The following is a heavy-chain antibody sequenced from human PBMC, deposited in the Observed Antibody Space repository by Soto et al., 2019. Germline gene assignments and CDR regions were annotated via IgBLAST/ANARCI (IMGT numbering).Heavy chain of an antibody. J-gene: IGHJ4*02. CDR3: ASTVITSGWRYSFDN. CDR1: GGSITSSSYY. CDR2: IHYSGST. D-gene: IGHD3-16*01. V-gene: IGHV4-39*02. Sequence: SETLSLTCSVSGGSITSSSYYWGWIRRPPGKGLEWIGTIHYSGSTYYNPSLKSRITISVDTSKTHFSLKLRSVTAADTAVYFCASTVITSGWRYSFDNWGRGTLVTVSS.